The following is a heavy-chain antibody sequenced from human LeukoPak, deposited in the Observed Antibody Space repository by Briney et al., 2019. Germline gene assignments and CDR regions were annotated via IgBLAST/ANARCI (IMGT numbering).Heavy chain of an antibody. V-gene: IGHV1-18*01. CDR3: ARVFPSSGWYNLYY. J-gene: IGHJ4*02. CDR2: ISSYNGNT. Sequence: ASVKVSCKGSGYTFTSYGITWVRQAPGQGLEWMGWISSYNGNTNYAQKFQGRGTMTTDTSTSTAYMELRSLRSDDTAVYYCARVFPSSGWYNLYYWGLGTLVTVSS. CDR1: GYTFTSYG. D-gene: IGHD6-19*01.